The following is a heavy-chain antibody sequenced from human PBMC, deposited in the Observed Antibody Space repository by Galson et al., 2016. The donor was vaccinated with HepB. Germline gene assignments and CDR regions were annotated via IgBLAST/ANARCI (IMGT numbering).Heavy chain of an antibody. V-gene: IGHV3-23*01. D-gene: IGHD3-10*01. CDR1: GFTFSYYA. J-gene: IGHJ4*02. CDR3: AKSCPMVRGVITSKDFCHFDY. CDR2: ISGNDVRT. Sequence: SLRLSCAASGFTFSYYAMAWVRQAPGKGLEWVSAISGNDVRTYYADSVKGRFTISRDDSKSALYLQMNSLRAEDTAVYYCAKSCPMVRGVITSKDFCHFDYWGQGTLVTVSS.